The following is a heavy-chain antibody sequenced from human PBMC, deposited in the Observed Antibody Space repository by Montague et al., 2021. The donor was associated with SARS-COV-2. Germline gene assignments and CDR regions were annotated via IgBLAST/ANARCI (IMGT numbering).Heavy chain of an antibody. J-gene: IGHJ6*02. CDR3: ARQPTRGITIFGVVTDYGMDV. D-gene: IGHD3-3*01. CDR2: IYYSGST. V-gene: IGHV4-39*01. Sequence: SETLSLTCTVSGGSISSSSYHWGWIRQPPGKGLEWIGYIYYSGSTYYXPSLESRVTISVDTSKNQFSLKLSSVTAADTAVYYCARQPTRGITIFGVVTDYGMDVWGQGTTVTVSS. CDR1: GGSISSSSYH.